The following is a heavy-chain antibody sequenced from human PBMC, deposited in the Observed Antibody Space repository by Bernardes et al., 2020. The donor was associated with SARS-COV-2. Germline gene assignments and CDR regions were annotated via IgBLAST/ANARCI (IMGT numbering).Heavy chain of an antibody. CDR2: INPNTGDT. J-gene: IGHJ3*02. D-gene: IGHD1-26*01. CDR1: GYTLTGYY. V-gene: IGHV1-2*02. Sequence: ASVKVSCKASGYTLTGYYMHWVRQAPGQGLEWMGWINPNTGDTNFAQNFQGRVAMTRDTSISTAYMQLSRLISADTAVYFCVSVTWSQHDDFDIWGQGTMVTVSS. CDR3: VSVTWSQHDDFDI.